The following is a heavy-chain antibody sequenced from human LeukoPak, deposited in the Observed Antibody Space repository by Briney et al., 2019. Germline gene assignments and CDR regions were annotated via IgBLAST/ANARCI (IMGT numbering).Heavy chain of an antibody. J-gene: IGHJ3*02. D-gene: IGHD3-10*01. CDR2: VRSKTDGGTS. Sequence: GGSLRLSCAASGFTFSSAWMSWVRQAPGKGLEWVGRVRSKTDGGTSDYAAAVEGRFTIWRDDSTNTLFLQINSLKTEDTAKYYCTSDPGLGGLNSDAFDMWGQGTLVTVSS. V-gene: IGHV3-15*01. CDR3: TSDPGLGGLNSDAFDM. CDR1: GFTFSSAW.